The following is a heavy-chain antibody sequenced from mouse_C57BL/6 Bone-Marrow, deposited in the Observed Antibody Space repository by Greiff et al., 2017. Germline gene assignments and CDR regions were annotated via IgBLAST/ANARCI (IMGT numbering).Heavy chain of an antibody. CDR1: GFSLTSYG. D-gene: IGHD1-1*02. J-gene: IGHJ2*01. CDR3: AGGYQFFDY. CDR2: IWSGGST. V-gene: IGHV2-2*01. Sequence: VHLVESGPGLVQPSQSLSITCTVSGFSLTSYGVHWVRQSPGKGLEWLGVIWSGGSTDYNAAFISRLSISKDNSKSQVFFKMNSLQADETAIYYCAGGYQFFDYWGQGTTLTVSS.